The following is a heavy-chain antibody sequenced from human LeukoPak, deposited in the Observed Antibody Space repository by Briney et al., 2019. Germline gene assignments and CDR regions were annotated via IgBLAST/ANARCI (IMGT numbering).Heavy chain of an antibody. CDR1: GFTFSTYA. D-gene: IGHD2-2*01. CDR2: ISSSSSYI. J-gene: IGHJ6*02. Sequence: GGSLRLSCAASGFTFSTYAMSWVRQAPGKGLEWVSSISSSSSYIYYADSVKGRFTISRDNAKNSLYLQMNSLRAEDTAVYYCARDIVVVPVVWGQGTTVTVSS. CDR3: ARDIVVVPVV. V-gene: IGHV3-21*01.